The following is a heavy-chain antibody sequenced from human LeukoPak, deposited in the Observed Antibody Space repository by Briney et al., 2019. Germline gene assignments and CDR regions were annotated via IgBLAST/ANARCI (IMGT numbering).Heavy chain of an antibody. D-gene: IGHD4-17*01. CDR2: IYTSGST. J-gene: IGHJ6*03. CDR3: AGGDYWEDYYYYMDV. V-gene: IGHV4-61*02. CDR1: GGSISSGSYY. Sequence: SETLSLTCTVSGGSISSGSYYWSWIRQPAGKGLEWIGRIYTSGSTNYNPSLKSRVTISVDTSKNQFSLKLSSVTAADTAVYYCAGGDYWEDYYYYMDVWGKGTTVTISS.